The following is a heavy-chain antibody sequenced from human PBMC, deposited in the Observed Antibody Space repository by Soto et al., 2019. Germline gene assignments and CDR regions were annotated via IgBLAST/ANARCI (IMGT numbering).Heavy chain of an antibody. J-gene: IGHJ3*02. Sequence: QVQLQESGPGLVKPSGTLSLTCAVSGGSITSTNWWSWVRQPPGQGLEWVGEIYHTGGTNYNPSLKSRVTISVDKSKNQFSLKLISVTAADTAVYFCAREDSLAAFDIWGRGTMVTVSS. CDR3: AREDSLAAFDI. CDR1: GGSITSTNW. CDR2: IYHTGGT. V-gene: IGHV4-4*02.